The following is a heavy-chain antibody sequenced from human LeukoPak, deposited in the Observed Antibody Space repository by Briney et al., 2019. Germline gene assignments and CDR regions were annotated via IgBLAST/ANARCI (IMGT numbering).Heavy chain of an antibody. D-gene: IGHD6-13*01. CDR1: GGSIGSTNYY. CDR3: ARGTSIAAAGLFFDY. CDR2: IYYSGST. Sequence: SETLSLTCTVSGGSIGSTNYYWGWIRQPPGKGLEWIANIYYSGSTYYNPSLKSRVTISVDTSKNQFSLKLNSVTAADTAVYYCARGTSIAAAGLFFDYWGQGTLVTVSS. J-gene: IGHJ4*02. V-gene: IGHV4-39*01.